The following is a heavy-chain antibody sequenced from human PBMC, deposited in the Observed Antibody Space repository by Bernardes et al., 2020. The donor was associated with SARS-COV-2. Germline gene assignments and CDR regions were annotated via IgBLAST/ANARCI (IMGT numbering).Heavy chain of an antibody. V-gene: IGHV3-11*01. CDR2: ISSLSSNI. Sequence: GGSLRLSCEISGFTLGDYYMTWMRQAPGKGLEWVSYISSLSSNIYYADSVRGRFTISRDNAKNSLYMEMNSLRADDTAMYYCARVQDLRFGATSPEGGYYYYGMDVWGQGTTVTVS. J-gene: IGHJ6*02. D-gene: IGHD3-16*01. CDR3: ARVQDLRFGATSPEGGYYYYGMDV. CDR1: GFTLGDYY.